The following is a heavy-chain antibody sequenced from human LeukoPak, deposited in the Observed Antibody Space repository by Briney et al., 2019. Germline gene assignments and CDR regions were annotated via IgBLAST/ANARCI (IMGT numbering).Heavy chain of an antibody. D-gene: IGHD6-13*01. J-gene: IGHJ6*02. CDR1: GFTFDDYA. CDR2: ISWNSGSI. V-gene: IGHV3-9*01. Sequence: PGGSLRLSCAASGFTFDDYAMHWVRQAPGKGLEWVSGISWNSGSIGYTDSVKGRFTISRDNAKNSLYLQMNSLRAEDTALYYCAKDRSYSSSWWPYYYYGMDVWGQGTTVTVSS. CDR3: AKDRSYSSSWWPYYYYGMDV.